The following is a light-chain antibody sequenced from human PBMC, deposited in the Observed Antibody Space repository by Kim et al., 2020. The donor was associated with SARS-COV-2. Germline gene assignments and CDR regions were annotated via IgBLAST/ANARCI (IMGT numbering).Light chain of an antibody. CDR2: AAS. CDR1: QGIRIY. Sequence: ASVGDRVTITCRASQGIRIYLAWFQQKPGKVPKRLIYAASTLQSGVPSRFSGTGSGTEFTLTISSLQPEDFATYYCLQHDSYPFTFGPGTKVDIK. CDR3: LQHDSYPFT. V-gene: IGKV1-17*03. J-gene: IGKJ3*01.